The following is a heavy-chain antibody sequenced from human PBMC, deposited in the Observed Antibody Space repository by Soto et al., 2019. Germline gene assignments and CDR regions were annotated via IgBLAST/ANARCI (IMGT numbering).Heavy chain of an antibody. CDR1: GGTFSSYA. J-gene: IGHJ3*02. CDR3: ARPPHPRGAFDI. CDR2: IIPIFGTA. Sequence: QVQLVQSGAEVKKPGSSVKVSCKASGGTFSSYAISWVRQAPGQGLEWMGGIIPIFGTANYAQKFQGRVTITEDESTSTADMELSRLGSDDTAVYYCARPPHPRGAFDIWGQGTMVTVSS. V-gene: IGHV1-69*12.